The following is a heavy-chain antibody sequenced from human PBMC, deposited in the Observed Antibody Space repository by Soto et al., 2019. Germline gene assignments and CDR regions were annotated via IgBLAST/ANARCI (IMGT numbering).Heavy chain of an antibody. CDR2: IKGDGSKI. Sequence: EVQLVESGGGLVQPGESLRLSCVASGFTFSRSWMTWVRQAPGKGLEWVANIKGDGSKIHYVDSVKGRFTISRDSARNSLYLQMNMLRDEDKAVYCCARDLSPSFGDTFYEALDIWGQGTVVTVSS. CDR1: GFTFSRSW. V-gene: IGHV3-7*04. D-gene: IGHD2-21*02. CDR3: ARDLSPSFGDTFYEALDI. J-gene: IGHJ3*02.